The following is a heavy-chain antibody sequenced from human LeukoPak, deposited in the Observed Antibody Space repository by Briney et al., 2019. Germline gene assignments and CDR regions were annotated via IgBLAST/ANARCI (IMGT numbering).Heavy chain of an antibody. D-gene: IGHD3-3*01. CDR3: ARYDFWSPRGCLDY. Sequence: SETLSLTCAVYGGSFSGYYWSWIRQPPGKGLEWIGEINHSGSTNYNPSLKSRVTISVDTSKNQFSLKLSSVTAADTAVYYCARYDFWSPRGCLDYWGQGTLVTVSS. V-gene: IGHV4-34*01. J-gene: IGHJ4*02. CDR2: INHSGST. CDR1: GGSFSGYY.